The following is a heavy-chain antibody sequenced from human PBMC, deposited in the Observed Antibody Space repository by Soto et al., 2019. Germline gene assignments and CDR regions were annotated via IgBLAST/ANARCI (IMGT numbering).Heavy chain of an antibody. CDR1: DKSFTTYY. D-gene: IGHD1-26*01. CDR3: AREIVGATNRWFDP. V-gene: IGHV4-34*01. Sequence: SETLSLTCAVFDKSFTTYYWGWIRQPPGKGLEWIGEINHRGSTNYNPSLRSRVTISVDTSKKQVSLELNSVTAADTAVYYCAREIVGATNRWFDPWGQGTLVTVSS. J-gene: IGHJ5*02. CDR2: INHRGST.